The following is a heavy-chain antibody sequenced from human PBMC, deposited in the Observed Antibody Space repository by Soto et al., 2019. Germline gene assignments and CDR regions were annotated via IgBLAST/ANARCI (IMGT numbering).Heavy chain of an antibody. J-gene: IGHJ3*02. V-gene: IGHV3-33*08. CDR3: ATEFQWELHAFDI. Sequence: QVQLVQSGGGVVQPGRSLSLSCEASGSTFSNYDMHWVRQAPGKGLEWVAVMGNDGITTFYADSVKGRFTISRDNSKNTLFLQMNSLRADDTAVYYCATEFQWELHAFDIWGQGTMVTVSS. CDR2: MGNDGITT. CDR1: GSTFSNYD. D-gene: IGHD1-26*01.